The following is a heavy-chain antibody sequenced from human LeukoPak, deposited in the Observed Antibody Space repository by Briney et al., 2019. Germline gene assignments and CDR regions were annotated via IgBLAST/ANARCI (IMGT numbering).Heavy chain of an antibody. D-gene: IGHD6-13*01. CDR1: GDSVSSNSAA. Sequence: SQTLSLTCAISGDSVSSNSAAWNWIRQSPSRGLEWPGRTYYRSKWYNDYAVSVKSRITINPDTSKNQFSLQLNSGTPEDTAVYYCARDEGPGRDSSSWGFDYWGQGTLVTVSS. CDR3: ARDEGPGRDSSSWGFDY. V-gene: IGHV6-1*01. CDR2: TYYRSKWYN. J-gene: IGHJ4*02.